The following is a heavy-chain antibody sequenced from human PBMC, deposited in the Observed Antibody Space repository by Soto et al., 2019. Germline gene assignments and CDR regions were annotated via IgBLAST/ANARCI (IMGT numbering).Heavy chain of an antibody. D-gene: IGHD4-17*01. CDR3: TRDPSMTTVTTVFDP. J-gene: IGHJ5*02. CDR2: IRSKAYGGTT. Sequence: PGGSLRLSCTASGFTFGDYAMSWFRQAPGKGLEWVGFIRSKAYGGTTEYAASVKGRFTISRDDSKSIAYLQMNSLKTEDTAVYYCTRDPSMTTVTTVFDPWGQGTLVTVSS. V-gene: IGHV3-49*03. CDR1: GFTFGDYA.